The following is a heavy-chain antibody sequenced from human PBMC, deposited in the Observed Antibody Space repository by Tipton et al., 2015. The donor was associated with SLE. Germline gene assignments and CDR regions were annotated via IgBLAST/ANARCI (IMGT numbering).Heavy chain of an antibody. D-gene: IGHD3-10*01. Sequence: TLSLTCAVSGYSISSGYYWSWIRQPPGKGLEWIGEINHSGSTNYNPSLKSRVTISVDTSKNQFSLKLSSVTAADTAVYYCARGSHVLLDYWGQGTLVTVSS. CDR2: INHSGST. V-gene: IGHV4-34*01. J-gene: IGHJ4*02. CDR1: GYSISSGYY. CDR3: ARGSHVLLDY.